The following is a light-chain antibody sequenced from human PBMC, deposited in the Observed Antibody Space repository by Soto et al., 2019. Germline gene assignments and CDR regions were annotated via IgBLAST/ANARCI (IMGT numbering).Light chain of an antibody. J-gene: IGLJ2*01. CDR3: CSYAGSFTLV. CDR2: EGS. CDR1: SSDVGRYNL. Sequence: QSVLTQPASVSGSLGQSITISCTGTSSDVGRYNLVSWYQQHPVKAPKLMIYEGSKRPSGVSNRFSGSKSGNTASLTISGLQADDEADYYCCSYAGSFTLVFGGGTKLTVL. V-gene: IGLV2-23*01.